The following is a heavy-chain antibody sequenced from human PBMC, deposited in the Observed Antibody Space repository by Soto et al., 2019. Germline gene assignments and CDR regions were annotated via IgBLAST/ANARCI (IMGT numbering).Heavy chain of an antibody. Sequence: GGSLRLSCAASGFTFSSDAMSWVRQAPGKGLEWVSAISGSGGSTYYADSVKGRFTISRDNSKNTLYLQMNSLRAEDTAVYYCAIDSSGWPLLLRYWGQGTLVTVSS. CDR1: GFTFSSDA. D-gene: IGHD6-19*01. CDR2: ISGSGGST. V-gene: IGHV3-23*01. J-gene: IGHJ4*02. CDR3: AIDSSGWPLLLRY.